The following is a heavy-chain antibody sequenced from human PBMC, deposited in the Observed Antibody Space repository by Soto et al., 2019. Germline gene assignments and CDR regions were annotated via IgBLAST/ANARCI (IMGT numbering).Heavy chain of an antibody. D-gene: IGHD5-18*01. J-gene: IGHJ4*02. CDR2: IYYSGTT. CDR3: ARGRGYSYGPYYFDY. Sequence: QVPLQESGPGLVKPSQTLSLTCTVSGGPISSEGYYWSGFRQLPGKGLEWIGDIYYSGTTYHNPSLRSRLTISGDASKNQFSLKLSSVTDADTALYYCARGRGYSYGPYYFDYWGQGTLVTVSS. V-gene: IGHV4-31*03. CDR1: GGPISSEGYY.